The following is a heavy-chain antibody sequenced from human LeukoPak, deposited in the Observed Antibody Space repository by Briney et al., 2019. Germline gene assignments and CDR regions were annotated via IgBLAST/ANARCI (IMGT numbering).Heavy chain of an antibody. CDR3: ARVRSNSLDDAFDI. Sequence: GASVKVSCKASGYTFTSYDINWVRQATGQGLEWMGWMNPNSGNTGYAQKFQARVTITRNTSISTAYMELSSLRSEDTAVYYCARVRSNSLDDAFDIWGQGTMVTVSS. CDR1: GYTFTSYD. J-gene: IGHJ3*02. V-gene: IGHV1-8*03. CDR2: MNPNSGNT. D-gene: IGHD4-23*01.